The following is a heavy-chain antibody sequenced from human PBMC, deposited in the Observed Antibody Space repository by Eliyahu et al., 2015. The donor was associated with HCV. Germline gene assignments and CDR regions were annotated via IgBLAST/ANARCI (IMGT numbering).Heavy chain of an antibody. CDR1: GXXXTPYY. J-gene: IGHJ5*02. CDR3: ASGGGGIAVAGTGGWFDP. V-gene: IGHV4-59*01. CDR2: IHYSGST. Sequence: QVQLQESGPGLVKPSETLSLTCTVSGXXXTPYYWSWIRQPPGKGLEWIGYIHYSGSTNYNPSLKSRVTISIDTSKNQFSLNLTSVTAADTAVYYCASGGGGIAVAGTGGWFDPWGQGTLVTVSS. D-gene: IGHD6-19*01.